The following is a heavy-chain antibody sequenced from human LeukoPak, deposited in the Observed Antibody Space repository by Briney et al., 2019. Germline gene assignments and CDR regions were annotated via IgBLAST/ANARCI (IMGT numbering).Heavy chain of an antibody. J-gene: IGHJ4*02. Sequence: PGGSLRLSCAASGFTVSSNYMSWVRQAPGKGLEWVSVIYSGGSTYYADSVKGRFTISRDNSKNTLYLQMNSLRAEDTAVYYCATPRDYYGSGSYPPNYWGQGTLVTVSS. CDR1: GFTVSSNY. CDR3: ATPRDYYGSGSYPPNY. V-gene: IGHV3-66*01. D-gene: IGHD3-10*01. CDR2: IYSGGST.